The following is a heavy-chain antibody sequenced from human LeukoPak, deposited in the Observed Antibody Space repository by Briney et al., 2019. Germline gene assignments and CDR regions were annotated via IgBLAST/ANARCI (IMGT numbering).Heavy chain of an antibody. CDR3: ARLVGYCDTTSCYGGGY. Sequence: GESLKISCKGSGYTFTNYWIGWVRQMAGIGLEWMGIIYPGDSDTRYSPSFQGQVTISADKSISTAYLQWSSLKASDTAMYYYARLVGYCDTTSCYGGGYWGQGTLVTVSS. J-gene: IGHJ4*02. D-gene: IGHD2-2*01. V-gene: IGHV5-51*01. CDR1: GYTFTNYW. CDR2: IYPGDSDT.